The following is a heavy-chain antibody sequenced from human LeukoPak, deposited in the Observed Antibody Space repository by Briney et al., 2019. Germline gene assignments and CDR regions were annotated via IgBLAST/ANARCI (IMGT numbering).Heavy chain of an antibody. CDR3: AKDGHIVVVVAATWGYFDY. CDR1: GFTFSSYA. Sequence: GGSLRLSCAASGFTFSSYAMSWVRQAPGKGLEWVSAICGSGGSTYYADSVKGRFTISRDNSKNTLYLQMNSLRAEDTAVYYRAKDGHIVVVVAATWGYFDYWGQGTLVTVSS. CDR2: ICGSGGST. D-gene: IGHD2-15*01. V-gene: IGHV3-23*01. J-gene: IGHJ4*02.